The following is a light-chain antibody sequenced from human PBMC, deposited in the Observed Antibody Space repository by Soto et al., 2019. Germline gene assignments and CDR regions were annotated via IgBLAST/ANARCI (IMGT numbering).Light chain of an antibody. CDR1: SSNIAAGYD. CDR2: ANT. J-gene: IGLJ1*01. Sequence: QSVLTQPPSMSGAPGQRVTISCTGSSSNIAAGYDVHWHQQPPGAAPKLLIYANTNRPSGVPDRFSGSKSGTTASLAITGLQAEDEADYYCQSYDANLNGYVFGPGTKGTVL. CDR3: QSYDANLNGYV. V-gene: IGLV1-40*01.